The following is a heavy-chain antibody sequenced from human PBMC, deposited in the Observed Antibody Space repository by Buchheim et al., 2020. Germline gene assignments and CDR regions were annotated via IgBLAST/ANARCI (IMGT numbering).Heavy chain of an antibody. Sequence: DVQLVESGGGLVQPEGSLRLSCAASGFSLTTYGMSWGRQAPGKGLEWVSAINGDATYYADSVKGRFTTSIDRSKNTVYLQVNSLRADDTAVYYCGKESLSRGWYTIEHWGQGTL. V-gene: IGHV3-23*04. J-gene: IGHJ4*02. CDR3: GKESLSRGWYTIEH. D-gene: IGHD6-19*01. CDR1: GFSLTTYG. CDR2: INGDAT.